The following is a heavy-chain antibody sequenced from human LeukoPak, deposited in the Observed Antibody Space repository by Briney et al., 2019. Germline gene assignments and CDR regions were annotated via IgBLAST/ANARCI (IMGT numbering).Heavy chain of an antibody. V-gene: IGHV1-3*01. Sequence: ASVKVSCKASGYTFTSYAMHWVRQAPGQRLEWMGWINAGNGNTKYSQKFQGRVTITADESTSTAYMELSSLRSEDTAVYYCARDYDSSGYHWDAFDIWGQGTMVTVSS. J-gene: IGHJ3*02. CDR3: ARDYDSSGYHWDAFDI. D-gene: IGHD3-22*01. CDR2: INAGNGNT. CDR1: GYTFTSYA.